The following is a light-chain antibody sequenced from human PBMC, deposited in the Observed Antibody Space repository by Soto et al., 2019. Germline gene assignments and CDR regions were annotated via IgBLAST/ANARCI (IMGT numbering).Light chain of an antibody. V-gene: IGKV1-6*01. CDR2: AAS. J-gene: IGKJ1*01. Sequence: AIQMTQSPSSLSASVGDRVTITCRASQGISNDLGWYQQKPGKAPKLLIYAASSLQSRVPSRFSGSGSGTDFTLTISCLQPEDFATYYCLQDYSYPWTFGQGTKVEIK. CDR1: QGISND. CDR3: LQDYSYPWT.